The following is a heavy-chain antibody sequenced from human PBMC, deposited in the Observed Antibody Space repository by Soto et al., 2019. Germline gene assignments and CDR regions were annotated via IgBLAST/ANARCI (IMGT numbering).Heavy chain of an antibody. V-gene: IGHV1-2*04. CDR3: ARDPDGDLYYFDY. D-gene: IGHD4-17*01. Sequence: ASGKVSCKASGYTFTGYYMHWVRQAPGQGLEWMGWINPNSGGTNYAQKFQGWVTMTRDTSISTAYMELSRLRSDDTAVYYCARDPDGDLYYFDYWGQGTLVTVSS. CDR1: GYTFTGYY. CDR2: INPNSGGT. J-gene: IGHJ4*02.